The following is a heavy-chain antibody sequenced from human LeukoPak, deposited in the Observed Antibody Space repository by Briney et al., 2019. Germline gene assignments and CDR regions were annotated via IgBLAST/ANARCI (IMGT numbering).Heavy chain of an antibody. V-gene: IGHV3-7*04. Sequence: PGGSLRLSCAASGFTFSSYWMSWVRQAPGKGLEWVANIKQDGSEKYYVDSVKGRFTISRDNAKNSLYLQMNSLRAEATAVYYCARDRFGLMVRGVIPLYWGQGTLVTVSS. CDR3: ARDRFGLMVRGVIPLY. D-gene: IGHD3-10*01. J-gene: IGHJ4*02. CDR2: IKQDGSEK. CDR1: GFTFSSYW.